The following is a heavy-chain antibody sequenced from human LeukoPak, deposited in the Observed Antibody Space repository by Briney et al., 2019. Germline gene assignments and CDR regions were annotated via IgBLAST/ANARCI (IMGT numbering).Heavy chain of an antibody. Sequence: ASVKVSCKASGYTFTSYDINWVRQATGPGLEWMGWMNPNSGNTGYAQKFQGRVTMTRNTSISTAYMELSSLRSEDTAVYYCARRPSTTIFGVVITSNGFDPWGQGTLVTVSS. J-gene: IGHJ5*02. CDR2: MNPNSGNT. CDR1: GYTFTSYD. D-gene: IGHD3-3*01. V-gene: IGHV1-8*01. CDR3: ARRPSTTIFGVVITSNGFDP.